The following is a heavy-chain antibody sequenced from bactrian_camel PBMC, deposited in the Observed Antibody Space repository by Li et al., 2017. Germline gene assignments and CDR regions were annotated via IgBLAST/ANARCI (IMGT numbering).Heavy chain of an antibody. CDR3: AADSTWRGGLWYDVSRYGY. V-gene: IGHV3S40*01. D-gene: IGHD2*01. Sequence: VQLVESGGGSVQTGGTLRLSCAASGDTYCMTWFRQAPGKKREGVVSINTQLGTTYYADPVKGRFAISEDNAKNVLYLQMNNLQPEDTAMYYCAADSTWRGGLWYDVSRYGYWGLGTQVTFS. CDR1: GDTYC. CDR2: INTQLGTT. J-gene: IGHJ4*01.